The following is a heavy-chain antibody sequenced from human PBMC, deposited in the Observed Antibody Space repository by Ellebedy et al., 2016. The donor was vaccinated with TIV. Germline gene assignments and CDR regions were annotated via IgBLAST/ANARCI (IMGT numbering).Heavy chain of an antibody. CDR3: AKAMYEWNDAFDS. V-gene: IGHV3-30*04. Sequence: GGSLRLSCSVTGFTFRTYAMNWVRQAPARGLEWLAVISHEGKTTDYADSVKGRFTISRDNPKNILYLQMSSLTTEDTAVYSCAKAMYEWNDAFDSWGQGTLVSVSS. CDR2: ISHEGKTT. CDR1: GFTFRTYA. D-gene: IGHD1-20*01. J-gene: IGHJ4*02.